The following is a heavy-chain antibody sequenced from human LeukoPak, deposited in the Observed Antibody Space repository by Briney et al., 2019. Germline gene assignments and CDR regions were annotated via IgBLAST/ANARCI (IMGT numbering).Heavy chain of an antibody. J-gene: IGHJ4*02. Sequence: ASVKVSCKASGYTFTDYYMHWVRQAPGQGPEWMGWINPNSGDTDYAQRFQGRVTMTRGTSISTAYMELSRLRSDDTAVYYCARTGRITIFGVVNFDYWGQGTLVTVSS. CDR3: ARTGRITIFGVVNFDY. V-gene: IGHV1-2*02. CDR1: GYTFTDYY. D-gene: IGHD3-3*01. CDR2: INPNSGDT.